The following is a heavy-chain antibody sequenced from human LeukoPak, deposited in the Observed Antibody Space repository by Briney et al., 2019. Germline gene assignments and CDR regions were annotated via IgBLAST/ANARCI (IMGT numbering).Heavy chain of an antibody. J-gene: IGHJ4*02. CDR2: IYTSGST. CDR3: ARTGDGGHGPYFDY. V-gene: IGHV4-61*02. Sequence: PSETLSLTCTVSGGSISSGSYYWSWIRQPAGKGLEWIGRIYTSGSTNYNPSLKSRVTISVDKSKNQFSLKLSSVTAADTAVYYCARTGDGGHGPYFDYWGQGTLVTVSS. CDR1: GGSISSGSYY. D-gene: IGHD7-27*01.